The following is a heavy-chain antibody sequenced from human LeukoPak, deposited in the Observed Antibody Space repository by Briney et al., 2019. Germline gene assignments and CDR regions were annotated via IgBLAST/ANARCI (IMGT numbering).Heavy chain of an antibody. CDR1: GFSFTTYA. Sequence: PGGSLRLSCATSGFSFTTYAMSWVRQAPGKGLEWVSAVSGRGDTAYYADSVKGRFTVSKDNSKSTLSLQMDSLRAEDTAVYYCATCNGGDCYKDVLDIWGQGTMVSVSS. D-gene: IGHD2-21*02. J-gene: IGHJ3*02. CDR2: VSGRGDTA. CDR3: ATCNGGDCYKDVLDI. V-gene: IGHV3-23*01.